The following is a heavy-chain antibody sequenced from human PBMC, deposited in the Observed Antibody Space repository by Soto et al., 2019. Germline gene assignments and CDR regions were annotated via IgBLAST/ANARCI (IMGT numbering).Heavy chain of an antibody. CDR3: AKDLTGTNAYYFDY. D-gene: IGHD1-20*01. J-gene: IGHJ4*02. V-gene: IGHV3-9*01. CDR2: ISWNSGSI. CDR1: GFTFDDYA. Sequence: EVQLVESGGGLVQPGRSLRLSCAASGFTFDDYAMHWVPQAPGKGLEWVSGISWNSGSIGYADSVKGRFTISRDNAKNSLYLQMNSLRAEDTALYYCAKDLTGTNAYYFDYWGQGTLVTVSS.